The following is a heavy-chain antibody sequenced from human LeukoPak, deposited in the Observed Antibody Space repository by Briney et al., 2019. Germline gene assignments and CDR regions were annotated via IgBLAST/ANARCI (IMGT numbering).Heavy chain of an antibody. CDR2: INNEGSST. CDR1: GFTFSRYW. J-gene: IGHJ4*02. Sequence: GGSLRLSCAASGFTFSRYWMHWVRQAPGKGLVWGSRINNEGSSTTYADSVKGRFTISRDTAKNTLFLQMNSLRDEDTAVYYCRAVAGPDDFWGQGTLVSVSS. V-gene: IGHV3-74*01. D-gene: IGHD6-19*01. CDR3: RAVAGPDDF.